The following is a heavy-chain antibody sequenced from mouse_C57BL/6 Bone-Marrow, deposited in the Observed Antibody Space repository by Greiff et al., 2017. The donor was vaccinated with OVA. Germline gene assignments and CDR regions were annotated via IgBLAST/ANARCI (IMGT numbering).Heavy chain of an antibody. CDR2: ISDGGSYT. CDR1: GFTFSSYA. Sequence: EVKLMESGGGLVKPGGSLKLSCAASGFTFSSYAMSWVRQTPEKRLEWVATISDGGSYTYYPDNVKGRFTISRDNAKNNLYLQMSHLKSEDTAMYYCARATTVVATNYYAMDYWGQGTSVTVSS. D-gene: IGHD1-1*01. J-gene: IGHJ4*01. CDR3: ARATTVVATNYYAMDY. V-gene: IGHV5-4*03.